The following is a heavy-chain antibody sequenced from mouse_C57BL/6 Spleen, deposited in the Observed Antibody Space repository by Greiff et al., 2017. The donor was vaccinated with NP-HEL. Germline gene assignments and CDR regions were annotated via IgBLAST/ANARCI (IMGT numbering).Heavy chain of an antibody. Sequence: QVQLKESGPGLVQPSQSLSITCTVSGFSLTSYGVHWVRQSPGKGLEWLGVIWRGGSTDYNAAFMSRLSITKDNSKSQVFLKMNSLQADDTAIYYWAKNLYGYDVGYFDVWGTGTTVTVSS. J-gene: IGHJ1*03. CDR2: IWRGGST. CDR1: GFSLTSYG. CDR3: AKNLYGYDVGYFDV. V-gene: IGHV2-5*01. D-gene: IGHD2-2*01.